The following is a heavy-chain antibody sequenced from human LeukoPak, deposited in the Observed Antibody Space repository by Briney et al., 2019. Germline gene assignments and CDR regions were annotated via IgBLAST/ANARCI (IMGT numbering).Heavy chain of an antibody. CDR2: ISWNSGSI. V-gene: IGHV3-9*01. J-gene: IGHJ3*02. CDR3: ARDEPTYCSGGSCYAFDI. CDR1: GFTFDDYA. Sequence: GGSLRLSCAASGFTFDDYAMHWARQAPGKGLEWVSGISWNSGSIGYADSVKGRFTISRDNAKNSLYLQMNSLRAEDTAVYYCARDEPTYCSGGSCYAFDIWGQGTMVTVSS. D-gene: IGHD2-15*01.